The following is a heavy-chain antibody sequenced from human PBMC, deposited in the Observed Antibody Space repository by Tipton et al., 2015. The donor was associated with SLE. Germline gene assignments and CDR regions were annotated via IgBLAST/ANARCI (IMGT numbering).Heavy chain of an antibody. CDR1: GFTFGDYA. Sequence: SLRLSCTASGFTFGDYAMSWVRQAPGKGLEWVGFIRSKAYGGTTEYAASVKGRFTISRDDSKSIAYLQMNSLKTEDTAVYYCTRDMTDSSSWHDFDYWGQGTMVTVSS. CDR3: TRDMTDSSSWHDFDY. V-gene: IGHV3-49*04. D-gene: IGHD6-13*01. J-gene: IGHJ4*02. CDR2: IRSKAYGGTT.